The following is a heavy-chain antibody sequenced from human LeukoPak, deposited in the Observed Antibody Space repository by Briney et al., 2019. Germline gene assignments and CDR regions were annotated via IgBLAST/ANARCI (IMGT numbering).Heavy chain of an antibody. D-gene: IGHD2-2*02. V-gene: IGHV4-59*01. CDR1: GGSISSYY. CDR2: IYYSGST. J-gene: IGHJ4*02. CDR3: VRDFEATCSSSSCYTHYFDY. Sequence: SETLSLTCTVSGGSISSYYWSWIRQPPGKGLEWIGYIYYSGSTNYNPSLKSRVTMSVDKSKNQFSLNLSSVTAADTAVYYCVRDFEATCSSSSCYTHYFDYWGQGALVTVSS.